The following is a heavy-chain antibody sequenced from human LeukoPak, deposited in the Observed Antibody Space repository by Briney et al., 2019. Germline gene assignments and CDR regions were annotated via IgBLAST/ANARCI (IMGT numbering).Heavy chain of an antibody. V-gene: IGHV4-59*12. D-gene: IGHD5-12*01. CDR2: IYYSGST. CDR3: ARDSGWLRFRGAYGMDV. J-gene: IGHJ6*02. Sequence: SETLSFTCTVSGGSISSYYWSWIRQPPGKGLEWIGYIYYSGSTNYNPSLKSRVTISVDTSKNQFSLKLSSVTAADTAVYYCARDSGWLRFRGAYGMDVWGQGTTVTVSS. CDR1: GGSISSYY.